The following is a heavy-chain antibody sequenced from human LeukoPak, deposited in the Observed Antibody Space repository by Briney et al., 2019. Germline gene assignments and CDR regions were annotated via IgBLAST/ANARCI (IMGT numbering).Heavy chain of an antibody. CDR1: GFTFSSYW. V-gene: IGHV3-74*01. CDR2: IRTDGNNA. Sequence: PGGSLRLSCAASGFTFSSYWMHWVRQAPGKGLVWVSHIRTDGNNAIYADSVKGRFTISRDNARNTLYLQMNGLRAEDTAVYYCARPRGYDTRDFDPWGQGALVTVSS. J-gene: IGHJ5*02. CDR3: ARPRGYDTRDFDP. D-gene: IGHD3-22*01.